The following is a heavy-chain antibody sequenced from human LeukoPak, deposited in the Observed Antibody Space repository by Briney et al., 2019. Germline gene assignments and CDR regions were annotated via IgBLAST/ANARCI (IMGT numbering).Heavy chain of an antibody. CDR3: ARVKSVRLLGYCSSTSCYNYYYMDV. CDR1: GYTFTSYG. J-gene: IGHJ6*03. V-gene: IGHV1-18*01. Sequence: ASVKVSCKASGYTFTSYGISWVRQAPGQGLEWMGWISAYNGNTNYAQKLQGRVTMTTDTSTSTAYMELRSLRSDDTAVYYCARVKSVRLLGYCSSTSCYNYYYMDVWGKGTTVTVSS. CDR2: ISAYNGNT. D-gene: IGHD2-2*02.